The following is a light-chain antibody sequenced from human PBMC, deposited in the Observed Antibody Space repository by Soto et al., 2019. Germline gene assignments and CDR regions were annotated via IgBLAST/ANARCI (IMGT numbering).Light chain of an antibody. CDR1: QTVNSDD. V-gene: IGKV3-20*01. J-gene: IGKJ2*01. CDR2: GVF. CDR3: QPSDVSPRT. Sequence: ETVLTQSPGTVSLSPGERATLSCTTSQTVNSDDLAWYQQKPGQAPRLLISGVFIRATGIPERFSGSGSGTYFTLPISGLEPDDSEVYCCQPSDVSPRTFGQGTNLEI.